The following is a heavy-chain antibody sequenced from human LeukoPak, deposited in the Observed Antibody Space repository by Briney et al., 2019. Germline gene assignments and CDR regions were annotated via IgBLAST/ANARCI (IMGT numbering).Heavy chain of an antibody. J-gene: IGHJ4*02. CDR1: GFTFSNYA. V-gene: IGHV3-23*01. CDR2: INGSGDST. Sequence: GGSLRLSCAASGFTFSNYAMRWVRQAPGKGLEWVSGINGSGDSTYYADSVKGRFTISRDNSKNTLYLQMKSLRAEDTAVYYCARAPSNAHFDYWGQGTLVTVSS. CDR3: ARAPSNAHFDY. D-gene: IGHD3-3*02.